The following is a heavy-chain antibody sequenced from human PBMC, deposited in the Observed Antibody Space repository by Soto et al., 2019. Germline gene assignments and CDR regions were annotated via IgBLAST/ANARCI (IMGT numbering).Heavy chain of an antibody. V-gene: IGHV1-69*13. Sequence: GASVKVSCKASGGTFSSYAISWVRQAPGQGLEWMGEIIPIFGTANYAQKFQGRVTITADESTSTAYMELSSLRSEDTAVYYCAREYSGYDYALFWFDPWGQGTLVTVS. CDR2: IIPIFGTA. D-gene: IGHD5-12*01. CDR3: AREYSGYDYALFWFDP. J-gene: IGHJ5*02. CDR1: GGTFSSYA.